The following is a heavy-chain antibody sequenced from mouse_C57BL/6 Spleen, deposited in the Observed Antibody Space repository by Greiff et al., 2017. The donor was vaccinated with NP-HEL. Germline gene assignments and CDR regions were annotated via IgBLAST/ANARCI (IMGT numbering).Heavy chain of an antibody. V-gene: IGHV1-69*01. CDR2: IDPSDSYT. CDR1: GYTFTSYW. D-gene: IGHD1-1*01. CDR3: ARGYYGRSYAMDY. Sequence: QVQLQQPGAELVMPWASVKLSCKASGYTFTSYWMHWVKQRPGQGLEWIGEIDPSDSYTNYNQKFKGKSTLTVDKSSSTAYMQLSSLTSEDSAVYYCARGYYGRSYAMDYWGQGTSVTVSS. J-gene: IGHJ4*01.